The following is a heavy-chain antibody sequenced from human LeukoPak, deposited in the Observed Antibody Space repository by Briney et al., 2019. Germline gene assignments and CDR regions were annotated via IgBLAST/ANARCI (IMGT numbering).Heavy chain of an antibody. CDR1: GFTFSDYY. CDR3: ARVITGTTKENWFDP. D-gene: IGHD1-7*01. CDR2: ISSSSSYT. V-gene: IGHV3-11*06. J-gene: IGHJ5*02. Sequence: GGSLRLSCAASGFTFSDYYMSWIRQAPGKGLEWVSYISSSSSYTNYADSVKGRFTISRDDAKNSLYLQMNSLRAEDTAVYYCARVITGTTKENWFDPWGQGTLVTVSS.